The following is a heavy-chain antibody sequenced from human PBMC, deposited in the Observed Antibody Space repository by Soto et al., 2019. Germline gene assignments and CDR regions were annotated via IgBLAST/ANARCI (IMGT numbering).Heavy chain of an antibody. D-gene: IGHD1-26*01. CDR1: GFTFSSDA. Sequence: QVQLVESRGGVVQPGRSLRLSCAASGFTFSSDAMHWVRQAPGKGLEWVAVISYDGSNKYYADSVKGRFTISRDNSKNTLYLQMNSLRGEDTAVYYCARDRAPHLLQIDYWGQGTLVTVSS. CDR2: ISYDGSNK. V-gene: IGHV3-30-3*01. J-gene: IGHJ4*02. CDR3: ARDRAPHLLQIDY.